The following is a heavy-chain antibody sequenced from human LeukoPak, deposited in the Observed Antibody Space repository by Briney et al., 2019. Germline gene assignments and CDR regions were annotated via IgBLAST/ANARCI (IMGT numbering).Heavy chain of an antibody. D-gene: IGHD3-10*01. CDR1: GGSISSSSYY. J-gene: IGHJ4*02. CDR2: IYYSGST. Sequence: PSETLSLTCTVSGGSISSSSYYWGWIRQPPGKGLEWIGSIYYSGSTYYNPSLKSRVTISVDTSKNQFSLKLSSVTAADTAVYYCARAPPHRRMVRGAMSLWGQGTLVTVSS. V-gene: IGHV4-39*01. CDR3: ARAPPHRRMVRGAMSL.